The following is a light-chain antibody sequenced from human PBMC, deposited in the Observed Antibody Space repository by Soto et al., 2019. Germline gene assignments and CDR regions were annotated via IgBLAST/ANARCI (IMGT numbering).Light chain of an antibody. CDR1: QSVRNN. V-gene: IGKV3-11*01. CDR3: QQRSNWPPT. CDR2: DAS. Sequence: DIVMTQSPAPLSVSPGEGGTLSCTSSQSVRNNLAWYQHKPGQAPRLLIYDASNRATGIPARFSGSGSGTDFTLTISSLEPEDVAVYYCQQRSNWPPTLGQGTKVDI. J-gene: IGKJ1*01.